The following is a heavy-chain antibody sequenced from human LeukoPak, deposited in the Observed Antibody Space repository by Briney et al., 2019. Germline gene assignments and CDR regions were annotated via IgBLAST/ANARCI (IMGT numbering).Heavy chain of an antibody. J-gene: IGHJ6*02. V-gene: IGHV3-7*01. CDR3: ARGTHDFWSGYMGEGWYYGMDV. CDR2: IKQDGSEK. Sequence: PGGSLRLSCAASGFTFSSYWMSWVRQAPGKGLEWVANIKQDGSEKYYVDSVKGRFTISRDNAKNSLYLQMNSLRAEDTAVYYCARGTHDFWSGYMGEGWYYGMDVWGQGTTVTVSS. D-gene: IGHD3-3*01. CDR1: GFTFSSYW.